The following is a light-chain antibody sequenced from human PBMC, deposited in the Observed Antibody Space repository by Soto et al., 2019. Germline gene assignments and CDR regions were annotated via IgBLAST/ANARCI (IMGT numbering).Light chain of an antibody. CDR2: DAS. CDR3: KQRSNWPMLT. V-gene: IGKV3-11*01. CDR1: QTVSSY. Sequence: EIVLTQSPATLSLSPGERATLSCRASQTVSSYLAWYQQKPGQAPRLLIYDASNRATGIPARFSGSGSGTDFTLTISSLEPADFAVYYCKQRSNWPMLTLGGGTKVDIK. J-gene: IGKJ4*01.